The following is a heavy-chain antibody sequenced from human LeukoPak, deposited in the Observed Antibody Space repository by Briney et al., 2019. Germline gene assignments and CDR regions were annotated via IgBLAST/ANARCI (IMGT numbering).Heavy chain of an antibody. V-gene: IGHV1-69*13. Sequence: ASVKVPCKASGGTFSSYAISWVRQAPGQGLEWMGGIIPIFGTANYAQKFQGRVTITADESTSTAYMELSSLRSEDTAVYYCARDGETLNSGSYYPPYYGMDVWGQGTTVTVSS. D-gene: IGHD1-26*01. CDR3: ARDGETLNSGSYYPPYYGMDV. CDR2: IIPIFGTA. J-gene: IGHJ6*02. CDR1: GGTFSSYA.